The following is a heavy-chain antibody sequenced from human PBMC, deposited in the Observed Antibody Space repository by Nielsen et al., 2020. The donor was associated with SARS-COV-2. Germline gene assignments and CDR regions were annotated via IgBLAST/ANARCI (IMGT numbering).Heavy chain of an antibody. D-gene: IGHD3-9*01. V-gene: IGHV3-49*04. CDR2: IRSKAYGGTT. CDR1: GFTFGDYA. Sequence: SCTASGFTFGDYAMSWVRQAPGKGLEWVGFIRSKAYGGTTEYAASVKGRFTISRDDSKSIAYLQMNSLKTEDTAVYYCTRVKYYDILTGYYLDYWGQGTLVTVSS. J-gene: IGHJ4*02. CDR3: TRVKYYDILTGYYLDY.